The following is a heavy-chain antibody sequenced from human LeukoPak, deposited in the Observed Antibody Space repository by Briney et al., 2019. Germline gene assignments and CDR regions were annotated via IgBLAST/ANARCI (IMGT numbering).Heavy chain of an antibody. D-gene: IGHD6-19*01. CDR1: GYTFTSYD. CDR3: ARVVVAGPRAFDY. CDR2: MNPNSGNT. V-gene: IGHV1-8*01. J-gene: IGHJ4*02. Sequence: GASVKVSCKASGYTFTSYDINWVRQATGQGLEWMGWMNPNSGNTGYAQKFQGRVTMTRNTSISTAYMELSSLSSEDKAVYYCARVVVAGPRAFDYWGQGTLVTVSS.